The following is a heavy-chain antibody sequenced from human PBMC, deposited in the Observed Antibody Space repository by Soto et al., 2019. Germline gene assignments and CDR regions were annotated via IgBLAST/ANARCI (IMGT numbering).Heavy chain of an antibody. D-gene: IGHD5-12*01. J-gene: IGHJ4*02. CDR1: GFTFNNFA. Sequence: GGSLRLSCAASGFTFNNFAMHWVRQAPGKGLEWVAFISYDGTYKYYADSVRGRFTVYRDNSKSTLFLQMNSLKFEDTAVYVCANEVDVAFSSLQYGMDVWGQGTLVTVSS. V-gene: IGHV3-30*14. CDR2: ISYDGTYK. CDR3: ANEVDVAFSSLQYGMDV.